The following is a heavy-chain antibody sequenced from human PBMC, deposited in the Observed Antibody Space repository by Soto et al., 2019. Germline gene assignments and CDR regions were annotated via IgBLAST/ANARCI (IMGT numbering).Heavy chain of an antibody. CDR1: GGSISSSSYY. V-gene: IGHV4-39*07. CDR3: ARDVYYGGFSLGY. CDR2: IYYTGST. D-gene: IGHD4-17*01. J-gene: IGHJ4*01. Sequence: PSETLSLTCTVSGGSISSSSYYWRWIRLTPGKGLEWIGGIYYTGSTKYNPSLKSRVTMSVDKSRNQLSLEMRSMTAADTAVYYCARDVYYGGFSLGYWGHGILVTVS.